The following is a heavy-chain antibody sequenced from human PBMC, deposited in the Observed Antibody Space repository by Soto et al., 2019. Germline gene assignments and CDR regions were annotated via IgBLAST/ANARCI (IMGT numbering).Heavy chain of an antibody. CDR1: GFTFSSFS. CDR2: ITSSSITI. CDR3: ARDGSSWNFDY. D-gene: IGHD6-13*01. Sequence: GGSLRLSCAASGFTFSSFSMNWVRQAPGKGLEWLSYITSSSITIYYADSVKGRFTISRDNAKNSLYLQMNSLIDEDTAVYYCARDGSSWNFDYWGQRALVTVSS. J-gene: IGHJ4*02. V-gene: IGHV3-48*02.